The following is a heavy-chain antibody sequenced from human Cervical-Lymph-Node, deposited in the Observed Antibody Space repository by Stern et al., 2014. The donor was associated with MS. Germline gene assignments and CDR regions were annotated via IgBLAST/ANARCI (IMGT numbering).Heavy chain of an antibody. CDR2: ISGSGGNT. V-gene: IGHV3-23*04. D-gene: IGHD6-19*01. CDR3: TKGFTVTGTGYGVDV. Sequence: VQLVQSGGDLVQPGGSLRLSCAPSGFTFSDYDMSWIRQAPGKGLEWISSISGSGGNTFYADSEKGRFTITRAKSKNTLDLQMNSLRAEDSALYYCTKGFTVTGTGYGVDVWGQGTTVTVSS. CDR1: GFTFSDYD. J-gene: IGHJ6*02.